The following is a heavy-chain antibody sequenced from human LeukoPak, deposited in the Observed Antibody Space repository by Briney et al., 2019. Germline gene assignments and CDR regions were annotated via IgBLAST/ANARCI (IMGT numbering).Heavy chain of an antibody. D-gene: IGHD6-13*01. J-gene: IGHJ2*01. CDR3: ARAAYSSTWYSRYFDL. V-gene: IGHV3-13*01. CDR1: GFTFSSHD. Sequence: PGGSLRLSCAASGFTFSSHDIHWVRHATGNGLEWVSGIGTAGEIYYPGSVKGRFTISRENAKNSLNLRMNSLRAGDTAVYYCARAAYSSTWYSRYFDLWGRGTLVTVSS. CDR2: IGTAGEI.